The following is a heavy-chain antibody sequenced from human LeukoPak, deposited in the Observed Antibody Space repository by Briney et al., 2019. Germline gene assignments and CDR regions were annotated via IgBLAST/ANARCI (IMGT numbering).Heavy chain of an antibody. Sequence: PGGSLRLSCAASGFTFSSYSMNRVRQAPGKGLEWVSSISSSSSYIYYADSVKGRFTISRDNAKNSLYLQMNSLRAEDTAVYYCARDRVYSSSWYMVGSAFDIWGQGTMVTVSS. V-gene: IGHV3-21*01. J-gene: IGHJ3*02. CDR1: GFTFSSYS. D-gene: IGHD6-13*01. CDR3: ARDRVYSSSWYMVGSAFDI. CDR2: ISSSSSYI.